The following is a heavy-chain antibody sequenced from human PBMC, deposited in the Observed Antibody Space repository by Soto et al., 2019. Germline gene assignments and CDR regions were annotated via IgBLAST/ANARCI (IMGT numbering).Heavy chain of an antibody. Sequence: PSETLSLTCTVSGGSISSSSYYWGWIRQPPGKGLEWIGSIYYSGSTYYNPSLKSRVTISVDTSKNQFSLKLSSVTAADTAVYYCAYSYDYIWGSYRPKRAAXDIWGQGTMVTVSS. CDR1: GGSISSSSYY. CDR2: IYYSGST. CDR3: AYSYDYIWGSYRPKRAAXDI. V-gene: IGHV4-39*01. J-gene: IGHJ3*02. D-gene: IGHD3-16*02.